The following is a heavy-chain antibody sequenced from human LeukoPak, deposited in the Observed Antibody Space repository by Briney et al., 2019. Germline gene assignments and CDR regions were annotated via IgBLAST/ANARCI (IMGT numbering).Heavy chain of an antibody. D-gene: IGHD3-22*01. CDR1: GHTFTGYF. V-gene: IGHV1-2*02. CDR3: ARAARVDYYDSSPYGMDV. J-gene: IGHJ6*02. CDR2: INPNIGGT. Sequence: ASVKVSCKAPGHTFTGYFMHWARQAPGQGLEWMGWINPNIGGTNYAQNFQGRVTMTRDTSISTVYMELRRLRSDDTAVYYCARAARVDYYDSSPYGMDVWGQGTTVTVSS.